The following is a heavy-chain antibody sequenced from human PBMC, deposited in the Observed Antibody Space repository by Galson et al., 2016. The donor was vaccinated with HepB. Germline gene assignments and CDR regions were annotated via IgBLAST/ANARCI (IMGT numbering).Heavy chain of an antibody. D-gene: IGHD2-8*01. CDR3: ARRNCSTGVCCRRKAGEGHYYYGMDV. CDR2: IMPRFNRT. Sequence: SVKVSCKASGVIVDHYAITWVRQAPGQGLEWMGGIMPRFNRTHFAQNFQGRLTITADDSTTTAYMELSSLRNDDTAIYYCARRNCSTGVCCRRKAGEGHYYYGMDVWGQGTTVTVSS. CDR1: GVIVDHYA. V-gene: IGHV1-69*13. J-gene: IGHJ6*02.